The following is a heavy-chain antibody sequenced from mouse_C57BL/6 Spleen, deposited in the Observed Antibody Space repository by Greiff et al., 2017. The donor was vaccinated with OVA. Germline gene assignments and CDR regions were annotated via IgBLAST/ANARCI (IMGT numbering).Heavy chain of an antibody. V-gene: IGHV1-15*01. J-gene: IGHJ3*01. Sequence: QVQLQPSWAELVRPGASVTLSCKASGYTFTDYEMHWVKQTPVHGLEWIGAIDPETGGTAYNQKFKGKAILTADKSSSTAYMELRSLTSEDSAVYYCTPITTVVAKGFAYWGQGTLVTVSA. CDR1: GYTFTDYE. CDR3: TPITTVVAKGFAY. CDR2: IDPETGGT. D-gene: IGHD1-1*01.